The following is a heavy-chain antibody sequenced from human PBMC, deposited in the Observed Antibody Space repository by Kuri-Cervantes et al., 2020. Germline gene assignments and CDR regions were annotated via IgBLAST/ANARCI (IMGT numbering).Heavy chain of an antibody. CDR1: GYTFTSYA. CDR2: ISAYNGNT. CDR3: ARDHGSGGSGDY. Sequence: ASVKVSCKASGYTFTSYAMNWVRQAPGQGLEWMGWISAYNGNTNYAQKLQGRVTMTTDTSTSTAYMELRSLRSDDTAVYYCARDHGSGGSGDYWGQGTLVTVSS. J-gene: IGHJ4*02. D-gene: IGHD2-15*01. V-gene: IGHV1-18*01.